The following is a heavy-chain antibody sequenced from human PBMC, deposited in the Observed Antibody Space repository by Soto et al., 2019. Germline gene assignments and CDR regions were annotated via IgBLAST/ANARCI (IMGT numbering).Heavy chain of an antibody. CDR2: ISGSGGST. CDR3: AKLYDSSGGFDY. V-gene: IGHV3-23*01. CDR1: GLTFRSYA. Sequence: GSLILSFAASGLTFRSYAMNLVRRAPGKGLEWVSSISGSGGSTHYADSVKGRFVISRDNSKNKVDLQVNSLRAEDTAVYHCAKLYDSSGGFDYWGQGTLVTVSS. J-gene: IGHJ4*02. D-gene: IGHD3-22*01.